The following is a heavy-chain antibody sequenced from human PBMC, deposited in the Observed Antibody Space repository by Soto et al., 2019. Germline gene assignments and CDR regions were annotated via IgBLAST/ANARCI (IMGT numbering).Heavy chain of an antibody. CDR3: ARAGYIGSTNWFDP. D-gene: IGHD6-13*01. V-gene: IGHV4-34*01. CDR2: INHSGST. J-gene: IGHJ5*02. CDR1: GGSFSGFY. Sequence: SETLSLTCAVYGGSFSGFYWSWIRQPPGKGLEWIGEINHSGSTNYNPSLKSRVTISVDTSKNQFSLKLSSVTAADTAVYYCARAGYIGSTNWFDPWGQGTLVTVSS.